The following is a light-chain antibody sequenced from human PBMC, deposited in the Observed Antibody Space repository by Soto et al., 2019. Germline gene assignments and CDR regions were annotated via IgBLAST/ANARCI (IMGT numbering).Light chain of an antibody. CDR2: LGS. CDR1: QSLLHSNGYNY. Sequence: DIVMTQFPLSLPVTPGEPASISCRSSQSLLHSNGYNYLDWYLQKPGQSPQLLIYLGSNRASGVPDRFSGSGSGTDFTLKINRVEAEDVGVYYCLQARQAPHTFGQGTKLQI. CDR3: LQARQAPHT. J-gene: IGKJ2*01. V-gene: IGKV2-28*01.